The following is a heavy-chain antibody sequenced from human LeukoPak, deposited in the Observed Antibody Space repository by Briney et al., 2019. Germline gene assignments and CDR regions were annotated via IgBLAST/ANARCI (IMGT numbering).Heavy chain of an antibody. CDR3: ARDGGYYYDSSGYPDY. Sequence: ASVKVSCKASGYTFTGYGISWVRQAPGQGLEWMGWISAYNGNTNYAQKLQGRVTMTTDTSTSTAYMELRSLRSDDTAVYYCARDGGYYYDSSGYPDYWGQGTLVTVSS. J-gene: IGHJ4*02. V-gene: IGHV1-18*01. CDR1: GYTFTGYG. D-gene: IGHD3-22*01. CDR2: ISAYNGNT.